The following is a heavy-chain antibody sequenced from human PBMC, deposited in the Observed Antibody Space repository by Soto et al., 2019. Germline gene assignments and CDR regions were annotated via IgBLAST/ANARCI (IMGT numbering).Heavy chain of an antibody. CDR1: GFTVSSND. J-gene: IGHJ4*02. D-gene: IGHD3-10*01. V-gene: IGHV3-53*02. CDR2: IYSGGST. Sequence: EVQLVETGGGWIQPGGSLRLSCAASGFTVSSNDMSWVRQAPGKGLEWVSVIYSGGSTYYADSVKGRFTISRDNSKNTLYLQMNSLRAEDTAVYYCARDGQWFGTSTNWCQGTLVTVSS. CDR3: ARDGQWFGTSTN.